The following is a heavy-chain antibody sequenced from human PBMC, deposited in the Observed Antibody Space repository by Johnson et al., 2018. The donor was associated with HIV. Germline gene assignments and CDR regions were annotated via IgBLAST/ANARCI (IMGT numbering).Heavy chain of an antibody. V-gene: IGHV3-66*01. CDR2: VHRDGTL. Sequence: EVQLVESGGGLVQPGGSLRLSCAASGFTVSNNYMNWVRQTPGKGLEWVSVVHRDGTLYYADSVKGRFSLSRDNSKNTLYLQMNRLRVEDTAVYYCAKDHPQMATIVGAFDIWGQGTVVTVSS. CDR1: GFTVSNNY. J-gene: IGHJ3*02. CDR3: AKDHPQMATIVGAFDI. D-gene: IGHD5-24*01.